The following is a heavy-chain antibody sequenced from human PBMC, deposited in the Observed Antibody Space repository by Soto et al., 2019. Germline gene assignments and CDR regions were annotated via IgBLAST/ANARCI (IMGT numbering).Heavy chain of an antibody. CDR2: IYYSGST. Sequence: SETLSLTCTVSGGSISSYYWSWIRQPPGKGLERIGYIYYSGSTNYNPSLKSRVTISVDTSKNQFSLKLSSVTAADTAVYYCARSYYDFWSGHYYYYYMDVWGKGTTVTVSS. J-gene: IGHJ6*03. CDR3: ARSYYDFWSGHYYYYYMDV. V-gene: IGHV4-59*08. CDR1: GGSISSYY. D-gene: IGHD3-3*01.